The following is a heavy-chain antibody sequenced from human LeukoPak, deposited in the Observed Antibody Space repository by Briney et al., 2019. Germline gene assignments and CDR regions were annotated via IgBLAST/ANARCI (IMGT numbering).Heavy chain of an antibody. D-gene: IGHD2-2*01. J-gene: IGHJ5*02. V-gene: IGHV3-23*01. CDR1: GFTFASYV. CDR3: VACSSASCYGDRFDP. Sequence: GGSLRLSCEASGFTFASYVMTWVRQAPGKGLEWVSSISATDGSTYYAYFVRGRFTISRDNTKNTLFLQMSSLRAEDTALYYCVACSSASCYGDRFDPWGQGTLVTVSS. CDR2: ISATDGST.